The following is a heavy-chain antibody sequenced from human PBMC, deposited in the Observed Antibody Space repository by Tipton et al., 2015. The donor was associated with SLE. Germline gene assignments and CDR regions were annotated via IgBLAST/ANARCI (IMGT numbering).Heavy chain of an antibody. Sequence: GSLRLSCAASGFSVTNNYMRWVRQAPGKGLGWVSVLYFPGDTYYADSVKGRFTISRDNSKNTVYLDMLSLRADDTAMYYCAGASWSYGVFGYWGQGTLVTVSP. CDR3: AGASWSYGVFGY. D-gene: IGHD3-10*01. J-gene: IGHJ4*02. CDR1: GFSVTNNY. V-gene: IGHV3-53*01. CDR2: LYFPGDT.